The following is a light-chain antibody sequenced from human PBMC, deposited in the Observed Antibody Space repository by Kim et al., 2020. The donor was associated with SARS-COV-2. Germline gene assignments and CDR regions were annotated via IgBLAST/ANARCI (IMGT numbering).Light chain of an antibody. CDR3: QQYNNWPRDT. CDR1: QSVSSN. J-gene: IGKJ2*01. V-gene: IGKV3-15*01. Sequence: VSPRGQAPHSWRARQSVSSNLALYQQEPGQAPRPLIYCASPRATGIPARFSGSGSGTEFTLTISRLQSEEFAVYYWQQYNNWPRDTFGQGTNLYIK. CDR2: CAS.